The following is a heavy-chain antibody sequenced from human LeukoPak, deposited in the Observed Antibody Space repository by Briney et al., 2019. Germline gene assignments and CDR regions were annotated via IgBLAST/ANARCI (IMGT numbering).Heavy chain of an antibody. J-gene: IGHJ4*02. Sequence: AGSLRLSCAASGFTFSSYGMHWVRQAPGKGLEWVAVISYDGSNKYYADSVKDRFTISRDNSKNTLYLQMNSLRAEDTAVYYCAVAGSLYWGQGTLVTVSS. CDR3: AVAGSLY. CDR2: ISYDGSNK. V-gene: IGHV3-30*03. CDR1: GFTFSSYG. D-gene: IGHD6-19*01.